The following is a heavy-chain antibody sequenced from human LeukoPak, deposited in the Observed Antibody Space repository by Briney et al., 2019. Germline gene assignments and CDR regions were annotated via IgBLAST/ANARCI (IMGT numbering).Heavy chain of an antibody. D-gene: IGHD6-6*01. CDR1: GFIVSSSY. V-gene: IGHV3-66*02. CDR2: IYSGDTT. Sequence: GGSLRLSCAASGFIVSSSYMSWVRQAPGKGLEWVSVIYSGDTTYYADSVRGRFTISRDNSKNTLYLQMSSLRAEDTALYYCARYRIADRFYYYYMDVWGKGTTVTVSS. J-gene: IGHJ6*03. CDR3: ARYRIADRFYYYYMDV.